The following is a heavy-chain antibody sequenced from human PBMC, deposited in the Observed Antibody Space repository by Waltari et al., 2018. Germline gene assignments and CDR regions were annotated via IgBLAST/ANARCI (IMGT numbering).Heavy chain of an antibody. CDR2: IDQDGSEK. Sequence: EVQLVESGGGLVQPGGSVRLSCAASGFTFRSSWMSWVRQAPGKGLEWVANIDQDGSEKYYVDSVKGRFTISRDNARNSLYLQMNSLSAEDTAVYYCARDGHWLSGVGDCWGQGTLVTVSS. D-gene: IGHD7-27*01. CDR3: ARDGHWLSGVGDC. V-gene: IGHV3-7*01. J-gene: IGHJ4*02. CDR1: GFTFRSSW.